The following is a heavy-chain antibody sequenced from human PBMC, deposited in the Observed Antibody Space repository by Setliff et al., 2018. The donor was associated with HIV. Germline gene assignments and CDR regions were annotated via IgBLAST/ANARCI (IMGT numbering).Heavy chain of an antibody. J-gene: IGHJ4*02. V-gene: IGHV3-74*03. CDR3: ARDEPTGGIDY. Sequence: GGSLRLSCAASGFTFNTYWMHWVRQSPGKGLVWVSHSNSDGSSTTYADSVKGRFTISRDNAKNSLYLQMNSLRAEDTAVYYCARDEPTGGIDYWGQGTLVTVSS. D-gene: IGHD3-16*01. CDR2: SNSDGSST. CDR1: GFTFNTYW.